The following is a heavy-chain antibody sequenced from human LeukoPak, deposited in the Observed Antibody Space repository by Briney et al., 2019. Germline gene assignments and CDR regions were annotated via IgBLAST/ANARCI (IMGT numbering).Heavy chain of an antibody. Sequence: GGSLRLSCAASGFTFSSYAMSWVRQAPRKGLEWVSAISGSGGSTYYADSVKGRCTISRDKSKNTLYLQMNSLRAEDTAVYYCAKSPYYDSSGYYYGGVDFDYWGQGTLVTVSS. CDR1: GFTFSSYA. CDR2: ISGSGGST. V-gene: IGHV3-23*01. J-gene: IGHJ4*02. CDR3: AKSPYYDSSGYYYGGVDFDY. D-gene: IGHD3-22*01.